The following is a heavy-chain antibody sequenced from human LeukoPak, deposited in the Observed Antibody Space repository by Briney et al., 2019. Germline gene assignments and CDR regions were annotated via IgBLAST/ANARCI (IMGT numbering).Heavy chain of an antibody. CDR1: GYTFTGYY. Sequence: GASVKVSCKTSGYTFTGYYMLWVRQAPGQGLEWMGWVNPNSGGTNYAQKFQGRVTMTRDTSVSTAYMELSRLRSDDTAVYYCARYIQRKGYYYYYGMDVWGQGTTVTVSS. CDR3: ARYIQRKGYYYYYGMDV. CDR2: VNPNSGGT. V-gene: IGHV1-2*02. D-gene: IGHD5-18*01. J-gene: IGHJ6*02.